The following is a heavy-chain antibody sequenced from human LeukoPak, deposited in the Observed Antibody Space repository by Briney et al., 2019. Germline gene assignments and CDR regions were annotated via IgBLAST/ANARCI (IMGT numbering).Heavy chain of an antibody. Sequence: PSETLSLTCTVSGGSISSYYWSWIRQPAGKGLEWIGRIYTSGSTNYNPSLKSRVTMSVDASKNQFSLKLSSVTAADTAVYYCARDYITGTTSGGMDVWGQGTTVTVSS. CDR3: ARDYITGTTSGGMDV. CDR1: GGSISSYY. CDR2: IYTSGST. J-gene: IGHJ6*02. V-gene: IGHV4-4*07. D-gene: IGHD1-20*01.